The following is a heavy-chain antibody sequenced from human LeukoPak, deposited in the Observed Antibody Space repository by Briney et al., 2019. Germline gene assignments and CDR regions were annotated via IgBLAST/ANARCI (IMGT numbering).Heavy chain of an antibody. V-gene: IGHV4-39*01. CDR1: GASISTTSYY. CDR3: ARHYRREVLIGSAFDI. D-gene: IGHD3-22*01. Sequence: SETLSLTCTASGASISTTSYYWAWIRQPPGKGLEWIVSIYYDGTTYYNPSLKSRVTTSIDTSKTQFSLNLSAVTATDTAVYYCARHYRREVLIGSAFDIWGQGTMVTVSS. CDR2: IYYDGTT. J-gene: IGHJ3*02.